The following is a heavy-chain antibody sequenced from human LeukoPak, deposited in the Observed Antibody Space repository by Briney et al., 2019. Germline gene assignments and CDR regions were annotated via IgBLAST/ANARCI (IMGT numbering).Heavy chain of an antibody. Sequence: GGSLRLSCAASGFTFDDYAMHWVRQAPGKGLEWVSGISWNSGSIGYADSVKGRFTISRDNAKNSLYLQMNSLRAEDTAVYYCARNDSPDYWGQGTLVTVSS. D-gene: IGHD3-22*01. J-gene: IGHJ4*02. CDR1: GFTFDDYA. CDR3: ARNDSPDY. CDR2: ISWNSGSI. V-gene: IGHV3-9*01.